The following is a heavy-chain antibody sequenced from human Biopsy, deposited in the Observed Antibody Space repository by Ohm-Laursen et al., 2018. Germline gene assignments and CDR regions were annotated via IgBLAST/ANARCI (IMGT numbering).Heavy chain of an antibody. Sequence: GTLSLTCPVSGGSISSDYWSWIRQTPGKGLEWIGYIYYSGSTNYNPSLKSRVTISVDTSKNQFSLRLNSVTAADTAVYYCARGRGYCGGDCYPTYYYNYGMDVWGQGTTVTVSS. CDR2: IYYSGST. CDR3: ARGRGYCGGDCYPTYYYNYGMDV. J-gene: IGHJ6*02. V-gene: IGHV4-59*12. CDR1: GGSISSDY. D-gene: IGHD2-21*02.